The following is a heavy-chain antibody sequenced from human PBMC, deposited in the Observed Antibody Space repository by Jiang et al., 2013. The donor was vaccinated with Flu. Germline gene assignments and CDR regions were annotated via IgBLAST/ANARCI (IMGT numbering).Heavy chain of an antibody. V-gene: IGHV1-69*01. J-gene: IGHJ4*02. CDR2: IIPIFGTA. CDR3: ARAYYYDSSGYSHFDY. D-gene: IGHD3-22*01. Sequence: GQGLEWMGGIIPIFGTANYAQKFQGRVTITADESTSTAYMELSSLRSEDTAVYYCARAYYYDSSGYSHFDYWGQGTLVTVSS.